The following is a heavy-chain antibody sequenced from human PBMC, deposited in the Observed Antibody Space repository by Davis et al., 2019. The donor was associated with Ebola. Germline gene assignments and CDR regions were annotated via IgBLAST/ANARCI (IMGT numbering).Heavy chain of an antibody. V-gene: IGHV4-39*07. Sequence: MPSETLSLTCTVSGGSISSYYWSWIRQPPGKGLEWIGSMFYSGSTYYNPSLKSRVTIFADTSKNEFSLKLSSVTAADTAVYYCARDQSWGGWSGYYFDYWGQGTLVTVSS. CDR3: ARDQSWGGWSGYYFDY. D-gene: IGHD6-19*01. CDR1: GGSISSYY. CDR2: MFYSGST. J-gene: IGHJ4*02.